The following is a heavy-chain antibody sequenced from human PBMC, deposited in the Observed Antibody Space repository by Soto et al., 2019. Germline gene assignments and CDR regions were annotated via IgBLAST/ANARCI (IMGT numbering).Heavy chain of an antibody. Sequence: ASVKVYCKASGYTFTSYYMHWVRQAPGQGLEWMGIINPSGGSTSYAQKFQGRVTMTRDTSTSTVYMELSSLRSEDTAVYYCARDYDSSGYPRYYFDYWGQGTLVTVSS. D-gene: IGHD3-22*01. CDR1: GYTFTSYY. V-gene: IGHV1-46*03. J-gene: IGHJ4*02. CDR2: INPSGGST. CDR3: ARDYDSSGYPRYYFDY.